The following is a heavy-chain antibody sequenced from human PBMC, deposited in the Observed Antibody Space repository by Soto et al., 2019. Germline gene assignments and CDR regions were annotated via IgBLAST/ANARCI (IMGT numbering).Heavy chain of an antibody. CDR3: ARHPSRPLVVKFPFDS. J-gene: IGHJ4*02. D-gene: IGHD3-22*01. Sequence: PXVCLRLACAACGFSFSAHVLGWVRQAPGKGLEWVSGISGSGDSTYYVDSVKGRFTISRDNSKKTVYLLMNTLRAEDTAVYYCARHPSRPLVVKFPFDSCGQRTLVTVSS. CDR1: GFSFSAHV. V-gene: IGHV3-23*01. CDR2: ISGSGDST.